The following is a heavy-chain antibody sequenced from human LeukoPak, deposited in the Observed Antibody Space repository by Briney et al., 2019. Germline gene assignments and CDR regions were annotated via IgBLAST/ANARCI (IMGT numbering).Heavy chain of an antibody. Sequence: SVKVSCKASGGTFSSYAISWVRQAPGQGLEWMGGIIPIFGTANYAQKFQGRVTITADESTSTAYMGLSSLRSEDTAVYYCARVELPAYCGGDCYSSPYGMDVWGQGTTVTVSS. CDR3: ARVELPAYCGGDCYSSPYGMDV. CDR1: GGTFSSYA. V-gene: IGHV1-69*13. CDR2: IIPIFGTA. J-gene: IGHJ6*02. D-gene: IGHD2-21*02.